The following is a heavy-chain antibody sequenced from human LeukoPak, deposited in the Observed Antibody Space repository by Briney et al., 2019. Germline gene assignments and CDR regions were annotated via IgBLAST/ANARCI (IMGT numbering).Heavy chain of an antibody. V-gene: IGHV3-48*03. CDR2: ISSSGTTT. Sequence: GGSLTLSCAASGFTFSSYEMNWVRQAPGKGLEWVSYISSSGTTTFYADSVKGRFTISRDNAKNSLYLQMNSLRAEDTAVYYCAELGITMIGGVWGKGTTVTISS. J-gene: IGHJ6*04. CDR3: AELGITMIGGV. D-gene: IGHD3-10*02. CDR1: GFTFSSYE.